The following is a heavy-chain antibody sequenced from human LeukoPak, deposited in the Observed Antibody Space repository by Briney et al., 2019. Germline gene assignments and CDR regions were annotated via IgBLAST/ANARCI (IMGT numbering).Heavy chain of an antibody. Sequence: GGSLRLSCTASGFSFSSYPMHWVRQAPGKGLEWVSLICYDGSNTYYADSVKGRFTISRDNSKNTLYLQMNSLRSEDAALYYCARGYSHGSASFDYWGQGTRVTVSS. J-gene: IGHJ4*02. D-gene: IGHD5-18*01. CDR3: ARGYSHGSASFDY. V-gene: IGHV3-30*04. CDR2: ICYDGSNT. CDR1: GFSFSSYP.